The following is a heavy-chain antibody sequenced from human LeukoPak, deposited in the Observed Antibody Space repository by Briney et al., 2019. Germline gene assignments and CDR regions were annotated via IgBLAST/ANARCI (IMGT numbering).Heavy chain of an antibody. D-gene: IGHD3-22*01. V-gene: IGHV3-23*01. Sequence: GGSLRLSCAASGFTFSSHAMNWVRQAPGKGLEWVSCIIDTGGRTFYADSVKGRFIISRDNSKNTLYLQMNSLGAEDTAIYYCAKETYSYNSSGYSDTAFDHWGQGTLVTVSS. CDR1: GFTFSSHA. CDR3: AKETYSYNSSGYSDTAFDH. J-gene: IGHJ4*02. CDR2: IIDTGGRT.